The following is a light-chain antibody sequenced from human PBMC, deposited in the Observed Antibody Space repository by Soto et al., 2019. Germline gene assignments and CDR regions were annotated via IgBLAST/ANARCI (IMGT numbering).Light chain of an antibody. CDR2: GTS. J-gene: IGKJ4*01. CDR3: QQYSTSPPT. V-gene: IGKV3-20*01. Sequence: EIVLTQSPGTLSLSPGEGATLSCRASQTVGGNYLAWYQQKPGQAPRLLIYGTSNRATGFPDRFSGSGSGTDFSLSISRLEPEDFAVFYCQQYSTSPPTFGGGTKVEIK. CDR1: QTVGGNY.